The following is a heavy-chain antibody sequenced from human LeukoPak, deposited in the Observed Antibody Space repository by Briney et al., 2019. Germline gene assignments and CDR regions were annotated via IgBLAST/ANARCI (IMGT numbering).Heavy chain of an antibody. CDR3: AKGIYSSGWSYFDY. D-gene: IGHD6-19*01. CDR2: LSGSGITT. J-gene: IGHJ4*01. Sequence: GGXLRLSXAXSGFTFSNSAMSWVRQAPGKGLEWVSTLSGSGITTYYADSVKGRFTISRDNSKNTLYLQMNSLRAEDTAVYYCAKGIYSSGWSYFDYWGHGTXVTLSS. CDR1: GFTFSNSA. V-gene: IGHV3-23*01.